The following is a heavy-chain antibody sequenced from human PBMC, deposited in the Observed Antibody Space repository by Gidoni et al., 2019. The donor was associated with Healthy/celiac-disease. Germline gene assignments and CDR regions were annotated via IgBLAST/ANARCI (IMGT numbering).Heavy chain of an antibody. Sequence: EVQLVESGGGLVKPVGSLRLSCAASGFTFSSYSMNWVRQAPGKGLEWVSSISSSSSYIYYADSVKGRFTISRDNAKNSLYLQMNSLRAEDTAVYYCARASYGSSWYDYWGQGTLVTVSS. CDR3: ARASYGSSWYDY. J-gene: IGHJ4*02. CDR2: ISSSSSYI. D-gene: IGHD6-13*01. CDR1: GFTFSSYS. V-gene: IGHV3-21*01.